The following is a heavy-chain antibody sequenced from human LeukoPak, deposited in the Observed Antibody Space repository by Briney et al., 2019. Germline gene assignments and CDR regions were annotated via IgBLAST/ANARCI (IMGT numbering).Heavy chain of an antibody. V-gene: IGHV3-23*01. CDR2: ISGSGGST. CDR1: GFTFSSYA. J-gene: IGHJ4*02. D-gene: IGHD3-16*02. Sequence: PGGSLRLSCAASGFTFSSYAMSWVRQAPGKGLEWVSAISGSGGSTYYADSVRGRFTISRDNSKNTLYLQMYSLRAEDTAVYYCAKDFDYVWGSYRYDYFDYWGQGTLVTVSS. CDR3: AKDFDYVWGSYRYDYFDY.